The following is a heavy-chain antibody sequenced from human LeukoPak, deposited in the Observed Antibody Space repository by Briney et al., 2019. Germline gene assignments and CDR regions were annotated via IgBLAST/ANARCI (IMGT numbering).Heavy chain of an antibody. CDR1: GFTFSSYW. D-gene: IGHD2-8*01. CDR2: IASDGSST. CDR3: ARVQGHPPNGLDV. J-gene: IGHJ3*01. Sequence: GSLRLSCAASGFTFSSYWMNWVRQAPGKGLVWVSRIASDGSSTSYADSVKGRFTISRDNAKNTLYPQMNSLRAEDTAVYYCARVQGHPPNGLDVWGQGTMVTVSS. V-gene: IGHV3-74*01.